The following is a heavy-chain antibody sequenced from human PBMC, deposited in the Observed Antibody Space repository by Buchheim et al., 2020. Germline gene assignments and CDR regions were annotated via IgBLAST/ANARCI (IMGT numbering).Heavy chain of an antibody. J-gene: IGHJ4*02. D-gene: IGHD6-19*01. V-gene: IGHV3-74*01. CDR3: ARDSSGWYDF. CDR1: GFTFSNYW. CDR2: INSDGSVT. Sequence: EVQLLESGGGLVQPGGSLRLSCAASGFTFSNYWIHWVRQVPGKGLVWVSCINSDGSVTRYADSVKGRFTISRDYAKKTLYLQMESLRAEDTAVYYCARDSSGWYDFWGQGAL.